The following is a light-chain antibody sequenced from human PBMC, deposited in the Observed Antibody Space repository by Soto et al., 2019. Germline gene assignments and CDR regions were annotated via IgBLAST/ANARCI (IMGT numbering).Light chain of an antibody. CDR2: AAS. Sequence: AIRMTQSPSSFSASIGDRVTITCRASQGIATYLAWYQQKPGKAPKLLIYAASTLQSGVPSRFSGGGSGTDFTLTISRLQSEDFATYYCQQYYNYPRTFGQGTKLDIK. CDR3: QQYYNYPRT. CDR1: QGIATY. J-gene: IGKJ2*01. V-gene: IGKV1-8*01.